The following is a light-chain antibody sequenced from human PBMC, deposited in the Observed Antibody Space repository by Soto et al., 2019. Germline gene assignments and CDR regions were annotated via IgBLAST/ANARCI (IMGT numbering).Light chain of an antibody. CDR2: DAS. CDR3: QQSYNTPLT. V-gene: IGKV1-5*01. CDR1: QSISSW. J-gene: IGKJ4*01. Sequence: DIQMTQSPSTLSASVGDRVTITCRASQSISSWLAWYQQKPGKAPKLLIYDASSLESGVPSRFSGSGSGTEFTLTISSLQPDDFATYYCQQSYNTPLTFGGGTKVDIK.